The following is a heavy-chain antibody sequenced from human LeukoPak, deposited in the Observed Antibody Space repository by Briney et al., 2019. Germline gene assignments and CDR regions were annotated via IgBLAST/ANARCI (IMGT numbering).Heavy chain of an antibody. D-gene: IGHD6-13*01. CDR1: GGSIRSYY. V-gene: IGHV4-59*01. J-gene: IGHJ4*02. CDR2: IYYSGST. Sequence: SETLSLTCTVSGGSIRSYYWSWIRQPPGKGLEWIGYIYYSGSTNYNPSLKSRVTISVDTSKNQYSLKLSSVTAADTAVYYCARDTSSSVDYWGQGTLVTVSS. CDR3: ARDTSSSVDY.